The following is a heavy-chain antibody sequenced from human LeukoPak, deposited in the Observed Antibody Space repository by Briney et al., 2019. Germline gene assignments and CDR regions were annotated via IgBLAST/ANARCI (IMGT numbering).Heavy chain of an antibody. Sequence: GGSLTLSCTTSGFPFSASAMHWARPGPGKGLEWVAYIAHHGNNRYYVDSVKGRFTISRDNSKGWLYLQMNSLRGDDTAIYYCAKDGSLSCTDWGQGTLVTV. V-gene: IGHV3-30*02. J-gene: IGHJ4*02. CDR3: AKDGSLSCTD. CDR1: GFPFSASA. D-gene: IGHD3-16*02. CDR2: IAHHGNNR.